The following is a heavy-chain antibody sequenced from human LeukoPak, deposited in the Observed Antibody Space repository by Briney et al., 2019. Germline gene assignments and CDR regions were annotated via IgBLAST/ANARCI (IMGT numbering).Heavy chain of an antibody. Sequence: GGSLRLSCAASEFTFSSYAMHWVRQAPGKGLEWVAVISYDGSNKYYADSVKGRFTISRDNSKNTLYLQMNSLRAEDTAVYYCARDEFIWGIAAAGTRVFDYWGQGTLVTVSS. V-gene: IGHV3-30*04. CDR1: EFTFSSYA. CDR3: ARDEFIWGIAAAGTRVFDY. CDR2: ISYDGSNK. J-gene: IGHJ4*02. D-gene: IGHD6-13*01.